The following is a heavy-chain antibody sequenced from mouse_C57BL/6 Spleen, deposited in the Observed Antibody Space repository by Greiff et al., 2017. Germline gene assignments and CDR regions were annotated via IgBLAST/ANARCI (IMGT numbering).Heavy chain of an antibody. CDR2: IYPGDGDT. V-gene: IGHV1-82*01. CDR3: ASSYYYGSSPYWYFDV. Sequence: VKLQESGPELVKPGASVKISCKASGYAFSSSWMNWVKQRPGKGLEWIGRIYPGDGDTNYNGKFKGKATLTADKSSSTAYMQLSSLTSEDSAVYFCASSYYYGSSPYWYFDVLGTGTTVTVSS. CDR1: GYAFSSSW. J-gene: IGHJ1*03. D-gene: IGHD1-1*01.